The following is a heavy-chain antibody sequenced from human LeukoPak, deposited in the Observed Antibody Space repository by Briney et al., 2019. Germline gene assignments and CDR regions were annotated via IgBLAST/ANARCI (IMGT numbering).Heavy chain of an antibody. Sequence: PGGSLRLSCAASGFSFSSYWMHWVRQAPGRGLVWVSRINSDGSSTTYADSVKGRSSISRDTAKNTLYLHLNSLRAEDTGVYYCARAVRAHPPADFWGQGTLVTVSS. J-gene: IGHJ4*02. D-gene: IGHD3-3*01. CDR2: INSDGSST. CDR3: ARAVRAHPPADF. V-gene: IGHV3-74*01. CDR1: GFSFSSYW.